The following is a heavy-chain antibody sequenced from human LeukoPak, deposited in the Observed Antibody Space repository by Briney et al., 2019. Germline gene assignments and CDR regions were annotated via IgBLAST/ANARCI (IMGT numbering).Heavy chain of an antibody. J-gene: IGHJ4*02. CDR1: GYTFTSYD. CDR3: ARDLPTGGYDSDY. V-gene: IGHV1-8*02. CDR2: MNPNSGNT. Sequence: GASVKVSCKASGYTFTSYDINWVRQATGQGLEWMGWMNPNSGNTGYAQKFQGRVTMTRSISISTAYMELSRLRSDDTAVYYCARDLPTGGYDSDYWGQGTLVTVSS. D-gene: IGHD5-12*01.